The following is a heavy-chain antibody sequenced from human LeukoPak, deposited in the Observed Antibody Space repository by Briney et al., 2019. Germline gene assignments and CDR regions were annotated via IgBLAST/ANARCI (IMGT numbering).Heavy chain of an antibody. J-gene: IGHJ4*02. CDR2: IYYSGST. V-gene: IGHV4-39*07. CDR3: ARIRDGYNTLFDY. Sequence: SETLSLTRTVSGGSISSSSYYWGWIRQPPGKGLEWIGSIYYSGSTYYNPSLKSRVTISVDTPKNQFSLKLSSVTAADTAVYYCARIRDGYNTLFDYWGQGTLVTVSS. CDR1: GGSISSSSYY. D-gene: IGHD5-24*01.